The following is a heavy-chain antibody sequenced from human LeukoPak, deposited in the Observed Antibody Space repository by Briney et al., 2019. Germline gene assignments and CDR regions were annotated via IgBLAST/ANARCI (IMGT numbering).Heavy chain of an antibody. J-gene: IGHJ4*02. CDR2: INQSGAT. CDR1: GVSFSDFY. Sequence: SETLSLTCAVHGVSFSDFYWSWIRQVPGKGLEWIAEINQSGATNYNPSLESRVTILQDTSKNQLSLQLTSVSATDTAIYYRARGQYGSGGSYRGWVYWGQGTLVTVSS. V-gene: IGHV4-34*01. CDR3: ARGQYGSGGSYRGWVY. D-gene: IGHD3-22*01.